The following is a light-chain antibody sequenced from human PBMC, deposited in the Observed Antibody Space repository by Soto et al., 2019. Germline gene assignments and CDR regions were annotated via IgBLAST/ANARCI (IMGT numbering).Light chain of an antibody. Sequence: QSVLTQPPSASGSPGQSVTISCTGTSSDVGGYNYVSWYQQHPGKAPKLIIYEVTERPSGVPDRFSGSKSGNTASLTVSGLQAEAEADYHCCSYAGSNNFVVFGGGTQLTVL. J-gene: IGLJ2*01. CDR2: EVT. CDR1: SSDVGGYNY. CDR3: CSYAGSNNFVV. V-gene: IGLV2-8*01.